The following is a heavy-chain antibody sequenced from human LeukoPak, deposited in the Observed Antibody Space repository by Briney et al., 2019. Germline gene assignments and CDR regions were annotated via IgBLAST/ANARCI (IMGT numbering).Heavy chain of an antibody. J-gene: IGHJ4*02. Sequence: SETLSLTCTVSGASISDYFWSWIRQSPGKGLEWIGYCYFRGSTNYNPSLKSRVTISVDTSKSQSSLRLSSVTAADTAVYYCTRERQSVSDYWGQGSLVTVSS. V-gene: IGHV4-59*01. CDR1: GASISDYF. D-gene: IGHD3-3*01. CDR3: TRERQSVSDY. CDR2: CYFRGST.